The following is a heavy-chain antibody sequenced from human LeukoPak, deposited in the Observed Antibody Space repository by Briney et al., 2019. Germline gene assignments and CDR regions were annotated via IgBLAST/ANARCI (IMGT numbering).Heavy chain of an antibody. Sequence: TLSLTCTVSGGSISSGGYYWSWIRQHPGKGLEWIGYIYYSGSTYYNPSLKSRVTISVDTSKNQFSLKLSSVTAADTAVYYCASGEDYYDSSGSLAHYFDYWGQGTLVTVSS. D-gene: IGHD3-22*01. CDR2: IYYSGST. V-gene: IGHV4-31*03. J-gene: IGHJ4*02. CDR3: ASGEDYYDSSGSLAHYFDY. CDR1: GGSISSGGYY.